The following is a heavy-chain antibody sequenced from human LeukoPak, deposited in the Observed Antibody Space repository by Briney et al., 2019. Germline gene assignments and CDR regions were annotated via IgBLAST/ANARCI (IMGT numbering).Heavy chain of an antibody. CDR1: GFTVGNNY. CDR3: WRDPPAVSINTFA. J-gene: IGHJ4*02. V-gene: IGHV3-66*01. Sequence: GGSLRLSCAASGFTVGNNYMNWVRQAPGKGLEWVSLTFSHGETSYAASVKGRFTISSNDTKNTMYLQMNGRRIEDNTVFYCWRDPPAVSINTFAWGQGALVTVSS. CDR2: TFSHGET. D-gene: IGHD5-12*01.